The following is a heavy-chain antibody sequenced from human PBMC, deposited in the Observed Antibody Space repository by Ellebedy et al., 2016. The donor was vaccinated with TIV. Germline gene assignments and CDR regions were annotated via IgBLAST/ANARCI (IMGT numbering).Heavy chain of an antibody. CDR2: ISWNSGSI. CDR1: GFTFDDYA. V-gene: IGHV3-9*01. CDR3: AKTIRAPYYYDSSGFDDAFDI. D-gene: IGHD3-22*01. Sequence: GGSLRLXXAASGFTFDDYAMHWVRQAPGKGLEWVSGISWNSGSIGYADSVKGRFTISRDNAKNSLYLQMNSLRAEDTALYYCAKTIRAPYYYDSSGFDDAFDIWGQGTMVTVSS. J-gene: IGHJ3*02.